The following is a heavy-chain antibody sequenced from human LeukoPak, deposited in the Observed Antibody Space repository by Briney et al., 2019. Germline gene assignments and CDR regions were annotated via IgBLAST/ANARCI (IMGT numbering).Heavy chain of an antibody. D-gene: IGHD3-10*01. V-gene: IGHV4-59*02. CDR1: GGSVSSDY. J-gene: IGHJ6*02. CDR3: ARLPTSGYYYYGMDV. CDR2: IHHSGTT. Sequence: SETLSLTCSVSGGSVSSDYWSWIRQPPGKGLEYIGYIHHSGTTNQTPSLKRRVTISLDTSKNQFSLKLTSVTAADTAVYYCARLPTSGYYYYGMDVWGQGTTVTVSS.